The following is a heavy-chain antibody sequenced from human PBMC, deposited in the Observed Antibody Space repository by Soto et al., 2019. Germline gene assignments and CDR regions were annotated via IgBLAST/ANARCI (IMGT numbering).Heavy chain of an antibody. D-gene: IGHD4-17*01. CDR2: IIPTFGTA. CDR3: ASGEKITVTIFYY. J-gene: IGHJ4*02. V-gene: IGHV1-69*01. Sequence: QVQLVQSGAEVKKPGSSWKVSCKASGGTFSSYAISWVRQAPGQGLEWRGGIIPTFGTANYAQKFQGRVTITADESTSTAYMELSSLRSEDTAVYYCASGEKITVTIFYYWGQGTLVTVSS. CDR1: GGTFSSYA.